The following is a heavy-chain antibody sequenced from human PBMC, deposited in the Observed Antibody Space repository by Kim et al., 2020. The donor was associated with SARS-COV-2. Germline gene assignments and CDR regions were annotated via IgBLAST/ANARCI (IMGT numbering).Heavy chain of an antibody. Sequence: GGSLRLSCAASGFTFSSYAMHWVRQAPGKGLEWVAVISYDGSNKYYADSVKGRFTISRDNSKNTLYLQMNSLRAEDTAVYYCARDAQVYHYDFCLDYLG. CDR1: GFTFSSYA. V-gene: IGHV3-30*04. J-gene: IGHJ4*01. D-gene: IGHD3-3*01. CDR3: ARDAQVYHYDFCLDY. CDR2: ISYDGSNK.